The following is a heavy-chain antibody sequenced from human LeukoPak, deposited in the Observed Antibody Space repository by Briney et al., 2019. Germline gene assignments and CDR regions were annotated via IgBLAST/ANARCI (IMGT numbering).Heavy chain of an antibody. CDR3: EGHYYDSSGYYY. J-gene: IGHJ4*02. V-gene: IGHV3-53*01. Sequence: GGSLRLSCVASGFTFSNYVMSWVRQAPGKGLEWVSVIYSGGSTYYADSVKGRFTISRDNSKNTLYLQMNSLRAEDTAVYYCEGHYYDSSGYYYWGQGTLVTVSS. CDR1: GFTFSNYV. CDR2: IYSGGST. D-gene: IGHD3-22*01.